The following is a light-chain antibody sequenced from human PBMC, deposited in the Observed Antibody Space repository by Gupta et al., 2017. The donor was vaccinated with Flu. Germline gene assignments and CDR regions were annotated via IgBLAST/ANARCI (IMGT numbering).Light chain of an antibody. J-gene: IGLJ3*02. CDR3: QSYDSSLSGSV. V-gene: IGLV1-40*01. CDR2: GNN. Sequence: QSVLTQPPSVSGAPGQMVTISCTGSSSDIGAGFDVHWYQQLPGTAPKLLIYGNNHRPSGVPDRFSGSKSGTSASLAIAGLQAEDEADYYCQSYDSSLSGSVFGGGTTLTVL. CDR1: SSDIGAGFD.